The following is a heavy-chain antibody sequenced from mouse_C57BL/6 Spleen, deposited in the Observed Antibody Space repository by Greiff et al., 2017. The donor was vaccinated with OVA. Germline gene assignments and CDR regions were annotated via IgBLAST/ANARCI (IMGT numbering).Heavy chain of an antibody. D-gene: IGHD2-3*01. V-gene: IGHV1-55*01. CDR2: IYPGSGST. CDR1: GYTFTSYW. CDR3: AIYDGYYYAMDY. J-gene: IGHJ4*01. Sequence: QVQLQQPGAELVKPGASVKMSCKASGYTFTSYWITWVKQRPGQGLEWIGDIYPGSGSTNYNEKFKSKATLTGDTSSSTAYMQLSSLTSEDSAVYYCAIYDGYYYAMDYWGQGTSVTVSS.